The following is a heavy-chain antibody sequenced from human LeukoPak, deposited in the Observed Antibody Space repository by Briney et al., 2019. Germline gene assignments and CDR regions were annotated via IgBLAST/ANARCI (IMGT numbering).Heavy chain of an antibody. CDR3: AKDTSIGRYCTNGVCSPFDY. CDR1: GFTFSSYA. V-gene: IGHV3-23*01. Sequence: GGSLRLSCAASGFTFSSYAMSWVRRAQGKGLEGVSALSDSGGSTYDAASVKGRFTISRDNSKNTLYLQMNSLRAEDTAVYYCAKDTSIGRYCTNGVCSPFDYWGQGTLVTVSS. J-gene: IGHJ4*02. D-gene: IGHD2-8*01. CDR2: LSDSGGST.